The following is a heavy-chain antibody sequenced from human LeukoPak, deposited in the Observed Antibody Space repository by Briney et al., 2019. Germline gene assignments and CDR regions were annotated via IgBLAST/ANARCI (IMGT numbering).Heavy chain of an antibody. CDR2: IYNSGRT. D-gene: IGHD5-24*01. CDR3: ARGRQEMATILYFDY. J-gene: IGHJ4*02. CDR1: GDSISSYY. V-gene: IGHV4-59*12. Sequence: KPSETLSLTYTVSGDSISSYYWSWIRQPPGKGLEWIGYIYNSGRTNYNPSLRSRVTISVDTSKNQFSLKLSSVTAADTAVYYCARGRQEMATILYFDYWGQGTLVTVSS.